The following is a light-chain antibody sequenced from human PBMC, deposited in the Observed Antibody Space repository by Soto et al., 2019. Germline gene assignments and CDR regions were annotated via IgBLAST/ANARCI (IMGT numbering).Light chain of an antibody. J-gene: IGLJ1*01. V-gene: IGLV2-23*01. CDR1: SSDVGNYNL. Sequence: QSVLTQPASVSGSPGQSITISCTGTSSDVGNYNLVSWYQQRPGKAPKVMIYEGNKRPSGVSNRFSGSKSGVTASLTISGLQAEDEADYYCCPYARNTNYVFGTGTKATVL. CDR2: EGN. CDR3: CPYARNTNYV.